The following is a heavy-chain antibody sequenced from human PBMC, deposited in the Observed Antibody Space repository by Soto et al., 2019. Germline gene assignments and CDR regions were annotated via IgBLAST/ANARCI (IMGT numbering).Heavy chain of an antibody. J-gene: IGHJ3*02. CDR2: ISGSGGST. V-gene: IGHV3-23*01. CDR1: GFTFSTYA. D-gene: IGHD3-10*01. CDR3: AKTAGAYGSGTADAFDT. Sequence: GGSLRLSCASSGFTFSTYAMTWVRQAPGKGLEWVSAISGSGGSTFYAGSAKGRFTISRDNSKSTLYMQMNSLRAEDTAVYYCAKTAGAYGSGTADAFDTWGQGTMVTVSS.